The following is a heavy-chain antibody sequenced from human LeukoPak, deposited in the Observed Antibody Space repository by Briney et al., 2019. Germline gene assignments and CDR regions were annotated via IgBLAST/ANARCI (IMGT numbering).Heavy chain of an antibody. J-gene: IGHJ4*02. CDR1: GGSFSGYY. Sequence: SETLSLTCAVYGGSFSGYYWSWVRQPPGKGLEWIGEINHSGSTNYNPSLTSRGTISVDTSKNQFSLKLSSVTAADTAVYYCARGWGGYNDYWGQGTLVTVSS. V-gene: IGHV4-34*01. CDR2: INHSGST. CDR3: ARGWGGYNDY. D-gene: IGHD3-16*01.